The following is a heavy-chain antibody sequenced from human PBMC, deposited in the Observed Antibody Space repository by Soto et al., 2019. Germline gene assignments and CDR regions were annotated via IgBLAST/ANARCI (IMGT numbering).Heavy chain of an antibody. J-gene: IGHJ6*02. V-gene: IGHV3-30*18. Sequence: QVQLVESGGGVVQPGRSLRLSCAASGFTFSSYGMHWVRQAPGKGLEWVAVISYDGSNKYYADSVKGRFTISRDNSKNTLYQQMNSLRAEDTAVYYCAKGIKRGYYYYGMDVWGQGTTVTVSS. CDR1: GFTFSSYG. CDR3: AKGIKRGYYYYGMDV. D-gene: IGHD3-16*01. CDR2: ISYDGSNK.